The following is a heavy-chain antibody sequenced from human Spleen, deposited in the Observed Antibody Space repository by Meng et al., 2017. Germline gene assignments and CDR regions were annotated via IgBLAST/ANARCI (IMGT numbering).Heavy chain of an antibody. CDR3: ARGPTTVAHDFDY. CDR1: GGSFSDYY. D-gene: IGHD4-11*01. V-gene: IGHV4-34*01. CDR2: INHRGNT. Sequence: QVPLQQWGAGLFKPSETLSLTCVVSGGSFSDYYWSWTRQPPGKGLEWIGEINHRGNTNYNSFLESRVTISVDTSQNSLSLKLSSVTAADSAVYYCARGPTTVAHDFDYWGQGTLVTVSS. J-gene: IGHJ4*02.